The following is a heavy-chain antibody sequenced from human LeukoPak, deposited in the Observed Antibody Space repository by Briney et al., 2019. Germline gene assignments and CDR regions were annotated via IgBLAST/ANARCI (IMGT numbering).Heavy chain of an antibody. V-gene: IGHV3-33*01. D-gene: IGHD1-14*01. CDR2: IAYDGSRA. Sequence: GGSVKLSCEGNGLTYGVYGMHGFLETPGKGQEWVAVIAYDGSRAFYADSVKGRFTISRDNSKNTMSVQMDDLRAEDTAVYYCTRYNNDHFDYWGQGTLVTVSS. CDR3: TRYNNDHFDY. J-gene: IGHJ4*02. CDR1: GLTYGVYG.